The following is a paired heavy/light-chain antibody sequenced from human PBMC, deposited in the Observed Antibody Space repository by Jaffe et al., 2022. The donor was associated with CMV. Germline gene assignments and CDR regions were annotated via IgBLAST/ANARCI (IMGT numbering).Light chain of an antibody. J-gene: IGKJ1*01. V-gene: IGKV3-15*01. Sequence: EIVMTQSPATLSVSPGERATLSCRASQSVSSNLAWYQQKPGQAPRLLIYGASTRAPGIPPRFSGSGSGTEFTLTISSLQSEDFAVYYCQQYNNWPRTFGQGTKVEIK. CDR2: GAS. CDR3: QQYNNWPRT. CDR1: QSVSSN.
Heavy chain of an antibody. V-gene: IGHV3-48*03. CDR2: INRSGSTI. CDR3: ARGATMIVVVSLWATREEAYFDY. D-gene: IGHD3-22*01. J-gene: IGHJ4*02. Sequence: EVQLVESGGGLVQPGGSLRLSCAASGFTFSSYEMNWVRQAPGKGLEWVSYINRSGSTIHYADSVKGRFTISRDNAKNSLYLQMNSLRAEDTAVYYCARGATMIVVVSLWATREEAYFDYWGQGTLVTVSS. CDR1: GFTFSSYE.